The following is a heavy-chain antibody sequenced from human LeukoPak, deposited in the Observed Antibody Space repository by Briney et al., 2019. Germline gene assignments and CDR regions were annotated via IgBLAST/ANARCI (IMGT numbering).Heavy chain of an antibody. V-gene: IGHV3-21*01. CDR1: GFTLSSYS. J-gene: IGHJ4*02. CDR3: ARLSYYYDSSGYYLEGFDY. D-gene: IGHD3-22*01. CDR2: ISSSSSYI. Sequence: PGGSLRLSCAASGFTLSSYSMNWVRQAPGKGLEWVSSISSSSSYIYYADSVKGRFTISRDNAKNSLYLQMNSLRAEDTAVYYCARLSYYYDSSGYYLEGFDYWGQGTLVTVS.